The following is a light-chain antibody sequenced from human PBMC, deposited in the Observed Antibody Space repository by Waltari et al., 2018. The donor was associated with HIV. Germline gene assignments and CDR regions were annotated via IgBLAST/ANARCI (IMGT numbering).Light chain of an antibody. V-gene: IGKV3-11*01. CDR1: ANLEIF. CDR3: QQRRAFPPT. CDR2: NGS. J-gene: IGKJ4*01. Sequence: EIVLTQSPAPLSLSPGARATISCRASANLEIFLGWFQQKPGQPPRLLVYNGSKRATGIPSRFTGSGSGTDFTLTITSLEPEDFAFYFCQQRRAFPPTFGGGTKVEIK.